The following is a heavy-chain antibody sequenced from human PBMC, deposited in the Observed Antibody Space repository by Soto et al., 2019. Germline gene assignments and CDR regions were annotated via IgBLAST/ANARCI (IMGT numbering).Heavy chain of an antibody. J-gene: IGHJ6*02. V-gene: IGHV3-53*01. CDR2: IYSSGNI. Sequence: EVQLVESGGGLIQPGGSLRLSCAASGFIVRSHYMTWVRQAPGKGLEWVSVIYSSGNIYYPDSVKGRFTTSRDNSQNTFFLQMNSLRAEDTAVYYCARDSGMIRGNYGIDVWGQGTTVIVSS. CDR1: GFIVRSHY. D-gene: IGHD3-10*01. CDR3: ARDSGMIRGNYGIDV.